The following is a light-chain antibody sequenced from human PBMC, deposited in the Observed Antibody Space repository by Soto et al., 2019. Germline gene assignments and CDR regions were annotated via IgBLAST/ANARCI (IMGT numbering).Light chain of an antibody. CDR3: QQYHNWWT. J-gene: IGKJ1*01. CDR2: GAS. V-gene: IGKV3-15*01. Sequence: EIVMTQSPATLSVSPGERATLSCRASQSVSSNLAWYQQKPGQAPRLLIYGASTRATGVPTRFSGSGSGTEFTLTVCSLQSEDFAVYYCQQYHNWWTFGQGTKVEIK. CDR1: QSVSSN.